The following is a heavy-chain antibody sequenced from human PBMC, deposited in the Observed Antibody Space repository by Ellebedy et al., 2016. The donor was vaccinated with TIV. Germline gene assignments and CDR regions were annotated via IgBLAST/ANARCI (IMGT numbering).Heavy chain of an antibody. Sequence: GESLKISXAASGFTFSSYGMHWVRQAPGKGLEWVAVISYDGSNKYYADSVKGRFTISRDNSKNTLYLQMNSLRAEDTAVYYCAKDRVMITFGGVMDYWGQGTLVTVSS. CDR1: GFTFSSYG. CDR3: AKDRVMITFGGVMDY. V-gene: IGHV3-30*18. CDR2: ISYDGSNK. D-gene: IGHD3-16*01. J-gene: IGHJ4*02.